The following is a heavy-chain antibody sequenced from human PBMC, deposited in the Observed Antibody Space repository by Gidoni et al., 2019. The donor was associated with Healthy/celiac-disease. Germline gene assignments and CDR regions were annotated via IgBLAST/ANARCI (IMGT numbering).Heavy chain of an antibody. CDR2: MNPNSGNT. CDR1: GYTFPSYD. Sequence: QVQLVQSGAELKQPGASVKVSCKASGYTFPSYDINLVRQSTGQGLELMGWMNPNSGNTGEAQKFQGRVTMTRNTSISTADMELSSLISEDTAVYYCARAGVLAAATYWCDPWGQGTLVTVSS. V-gene: IGHV1-8*01. J-gene: IGHJ5*02. CDR3: ARAGVLAAATYWCDP. D-gene: IGHD6-25*01.